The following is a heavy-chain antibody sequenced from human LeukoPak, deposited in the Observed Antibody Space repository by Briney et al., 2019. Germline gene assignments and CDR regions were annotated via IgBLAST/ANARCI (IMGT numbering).Heavy chain of an antibody. CDR2: SRAYNGNT. Sequence: GASGKVSCKASGYAVTSYGISWVRQAPGHGLEWVGWSRAYNGNTNYAQKIQGRVTMTTDTSTSTAYMELRSLRSDDTAVYYCARHVPKTYYYDSSGFFFDYWGQGTLVTVSS. V-gene: IGHV1-18*01. J-gene: IGHJ4*02. CDR1: GYAVTSYG. D-gene: IGHD3-22*01. CDR3: ARHVPKTYYYDSSGFFFDY.